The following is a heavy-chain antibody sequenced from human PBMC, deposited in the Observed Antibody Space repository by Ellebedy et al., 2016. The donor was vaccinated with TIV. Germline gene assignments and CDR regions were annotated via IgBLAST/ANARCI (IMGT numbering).Heavy chain of an antibody. V-gene: IGHV3-21*04. D-gene: IGHD2-8*02. CDR3: AKDMYWGSGYFDL. Sequence: GGSLRLXCAASGFTFSSYAMSWVRQPPGKGLEWVSSISSSSSYIYYADSVKGRFTISRDNAKNSLYLQMNSLRAEDTALYYCAKDMYWGSGYFDLWGRGTLVTVSS. CDR1: GFTFSSYA. CDR2: ISSSSSYI. J-gene: IGHJ2*01.